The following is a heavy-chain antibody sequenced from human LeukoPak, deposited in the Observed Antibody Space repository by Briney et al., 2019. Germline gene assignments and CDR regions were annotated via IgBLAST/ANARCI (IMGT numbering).Heavy chain of an antibody. V-gene: IGHV4-39*07. D-gene: IGHD3-10*01. Sequence: SETLSLTCTVSGGSINSGSYYWSWIRQPPGKGLEWIGEINHSGSTNYNPSLKSRVTISVDKSKNQFSLKLSSVTAADTAVYYCARALPMVREAPFDYWGQGTLVTVSS. CDR2: INHSGST. CDR1: GGSINSGSYY. J-gene: IGHJ4*02. CDR3: ARALPMVREAPFDY.